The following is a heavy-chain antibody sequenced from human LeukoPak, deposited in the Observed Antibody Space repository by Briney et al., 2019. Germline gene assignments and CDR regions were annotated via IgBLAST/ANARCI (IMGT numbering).Heavy chain of an antibody. V-gene: IGHV3-33*01. Sequence: PGRSLGLSCAGSGFTFGGYGMHWFRQTPGKGLEWVAVIAYDGSRAFYADSVKGRFTISRDNSKNTMSVRMDDLRAEDTAVYYCTRYNNDHFDYWGQGTLVTVSS. CDR1: GFTFGGYG. J-gene: IGHJ4*02. CDR3: TRYNNDHFDY. CDR2: IAYDGSRA. D-gene: IGHD1-14*01.